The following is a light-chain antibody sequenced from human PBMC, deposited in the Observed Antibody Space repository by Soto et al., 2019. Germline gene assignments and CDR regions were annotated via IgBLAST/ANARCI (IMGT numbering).Light chain of an antibody. CDR1: SSSIGSNY. V-gene: IGLV1-51*02. J-gene: IGLJ1*01. CDR3: GTWDNSLSAGV. CDR2: ENN. Sequence: QSALTQPPSVSAAPGQKVTISCSGSSSSIGSNYVSWFQQLPGTAPKLLISENNKRPSGIPDRFSDSKSGTSATLDITGLQTGDEADYYCGTWDNSLSAGVFGTGTKLTVL.